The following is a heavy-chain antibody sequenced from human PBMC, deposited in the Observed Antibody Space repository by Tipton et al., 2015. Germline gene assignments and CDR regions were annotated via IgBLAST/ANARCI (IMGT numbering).Heavy chain of an antibody. Sequence: TLSLTCTVSGDSISGSSYYWSWIRQHPGKGLEWIGFIYYSGTDYNPSLKSRVTISIDTSKNQFSLKLSSVTAADTAVYYCARERRIWNDPEWFDPWGQGTLFTVSS. V-gene: IGHV4-31*03. CDR1: GDSISGSSYY. J-gene: IGHJ5*02. CDR3: ARERRIWNDPEWFDP. D-gene: IGHD1-1*01. CDR2: IYYSGT.